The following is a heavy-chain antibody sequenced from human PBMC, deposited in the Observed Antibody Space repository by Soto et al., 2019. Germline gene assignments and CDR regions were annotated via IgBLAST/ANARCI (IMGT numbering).Heavy chain of an antibody. V-gene: IGHV1-69*01. CDR3: ARAPHYYDSSGPAAY. D-gene: IGHD3-22*01. J-gene: IGHJ4*02. Sequence: KVSFKASGGTFISYAISWVRQAPGQGLEWMGGIIPIFGTANYAQKFQGRVTITADESTSTAYMELSSLRSEDTAVYYCARAPHYYDSSGPAAYWGQGTLVTVSS. CDR1: GGTFISYA. CDR2: IIPIFGTA.